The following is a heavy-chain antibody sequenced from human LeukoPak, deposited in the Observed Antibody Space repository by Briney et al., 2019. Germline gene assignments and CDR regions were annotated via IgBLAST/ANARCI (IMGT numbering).Heavy chain of an antibody. Sequence: GGSLRLSCAASGFTFDDYGMSWVRQAPGKGLEWVSGINWNGGSIGYADSVKGRFTISRDNAKNSLYLQMNSLRAEDTAVYYCAKARGGVPAAIDYWGQGTLVTVSS. CDR2: INWNGGSI. J-gene: IGHJ4*02. CDR1: GFTFDDYG. CDR3: AKARGGVPAAIDY. V-gene: IGHV3-20*04. D-gene: IGHD2-2*01.